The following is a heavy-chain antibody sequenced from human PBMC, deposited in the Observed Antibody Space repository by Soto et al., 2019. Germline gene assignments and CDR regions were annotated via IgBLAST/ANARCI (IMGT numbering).Heavy chain of an antibody. V-gene: IGHV1-69*13. CDR2: IIPIFGTA. D-gene: IGHD4-17*01. CDR1: GGTFSSYA. CDR3: ARDDYGDYVRDYYYYGMDV. Sequence: SVKVSCKASGGTFSSYAISWVRQAPGQGLEWMGGIIPIFGTANYAQKFQGRVTITADESTSTAYMELSSLRSEDTAVYYCARDDYGDYVRDYYYYGMDVWGQGTTVTVSS. J-gene: IGHJ6*02.